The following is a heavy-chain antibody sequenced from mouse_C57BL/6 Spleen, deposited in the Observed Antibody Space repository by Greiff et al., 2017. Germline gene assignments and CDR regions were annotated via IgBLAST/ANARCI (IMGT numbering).Heavy chain of an antibody. CDR3: TREGGYYEYFDV. V-gene: IGHV5-9-1*02. J-gene: IGHJ1*03. CDR2: ISSGGDYI. D-gene: IGHD2-3*01. CDR1: GFTFSSYA. Sequence: EVKLMESGEGLVKPGGSLKLSCAASGFTFSSYAMSWVRQTPEKRLEWVAYISSGGDYIYYADTVKGRFTISRDNARNTLYLQMSSLKSEDTAMYYCTREGGYYEYFDVWGTGTTVTVSS.